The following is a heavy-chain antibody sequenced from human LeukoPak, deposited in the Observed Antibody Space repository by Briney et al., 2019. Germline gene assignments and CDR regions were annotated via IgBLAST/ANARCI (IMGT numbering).Heavy chain of an antibody. CDR1: GGSFSGYY. D-gene: IGHD3-22*01. V-gene: IGHV4-34*01. Sequence: SETLSLTCAVYGGSFSGYYWSWIRQPPGKGLEWIGEINHSGSTNYNPSLKSRVTISVDTSKNQFSLKLSSVTAADTAVYYCARGIGYYYDSSGCHIDYRGQGTLVTVSS. J-gene: IGHJ4*02. CDR3: ARGIGYYYDSSGCHIDY. CDR2: INHSGST.